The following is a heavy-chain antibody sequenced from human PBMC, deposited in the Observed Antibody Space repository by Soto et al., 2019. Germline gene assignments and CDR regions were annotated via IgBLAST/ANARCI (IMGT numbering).Heavy chain of an antibody. CDR3: ASARGIQFTFGNHFDS. V-gene: IGHV1-69*01. CDR1: GGTFNSYA. J-gene: IGHJ4*02. CDR2: IIPVFGTA. Sequence: QVKLVQSGGEVRKPGSSVKVSCKASGGTFNSYAISWVRQAPGQGLEWMGGIIPVFGTAKYAESLQGRVTITADESTSTFYMALSGLRSEDTALYYCASARGIQFTFGNHFDSWGQGTLVTVSS. D-gene: IGHD3-16*01.